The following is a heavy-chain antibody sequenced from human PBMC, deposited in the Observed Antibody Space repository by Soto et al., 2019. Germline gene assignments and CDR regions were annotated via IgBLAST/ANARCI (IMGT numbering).Heavy chain of an antibody. J-gene: IGHJ4*02. D-gene: IGHD6-13*01. CDR1: GGSISSYY. CDR2: IYYSGST. Sequence: SETLSLTCTVSGGSISSYYWSWIRQPPGKGLEWIGYIYYSGSTNYNPSLKSRVTISVDTSKNQFSLKLSSVTAADTALYYCARRIPTAGLFDYWGQGTLVTVSS. V-gene: IGHV4-59*01. CDR3: ARRIPTAGLFDY.